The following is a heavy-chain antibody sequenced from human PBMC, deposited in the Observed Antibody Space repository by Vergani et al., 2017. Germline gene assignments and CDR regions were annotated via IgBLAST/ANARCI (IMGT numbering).Heavy chain of an antibody. CDR3: DRAIGYCAGATCRAYYFDH. V-gene: IGHV1-46*02. D-gene: IGHD2-21*01. CDR2: LNPTTGHT. CDR1: GYIFKNYY. J-gene: IGHJ5*02. Sequence: VQLVQSGAEVRKPGASVTVSCTASGYIFKNYYIHWLRQAPGQAFEWMGILNPTTGHTTSAQKYMGRVDMTRDPSTDTSTRTVQMTLSSLRSEDTAVYYCDRAIGYCAGATCRAYYFDHWGQGTLVTVSS.